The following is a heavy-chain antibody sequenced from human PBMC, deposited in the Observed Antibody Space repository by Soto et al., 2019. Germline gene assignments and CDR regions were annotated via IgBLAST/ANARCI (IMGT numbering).Heavy chain of an antibody. J-gene: IGHJ6*02. D-gene: IGHD1-26*01. CDR1: GFTFSSYG. Sequence: QVQLVESGGGVVQPGRSLRLACAASGFTFSSYGMHWVRQAPGKGLEWVALISYDGSHKYYADSVKGRFTISRDNSERTLYRQMNSLGAEDTAAFYCAKDRAGYSRGMDVWGQGTTVTVSS. CDR3: AKDRAGYSRGMDV. CDR2: ISYDGSHK. V-gene: IGHV3-30*18.